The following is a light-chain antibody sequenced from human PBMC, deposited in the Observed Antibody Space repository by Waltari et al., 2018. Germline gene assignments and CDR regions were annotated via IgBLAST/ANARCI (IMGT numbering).Light chain of an antibody. CDR1: SSDVGSYNL. CDR3: CSYAGSAISV. Sequence: QSALTQTATVSGSPGLSITLSCTGTSSDVGSYNLVSWYQQHPGKAPTLIIYDVNKPPSGVSNRFSGSKSGNTASLTISGLQAADEADYYCCSYAGSAISVFGGGTRLTVL. CDR2: DVN. V-gene: IGLV2-23*02. J-gene: IGLJ3*02.